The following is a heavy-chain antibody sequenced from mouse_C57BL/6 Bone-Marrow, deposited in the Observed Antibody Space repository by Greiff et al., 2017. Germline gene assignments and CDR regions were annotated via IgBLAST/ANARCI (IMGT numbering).Heavy chain of an antibody. CDR1: GFTFSSYG. CDR3: ARHYYIWYFDV. V-gene: IGHV5-6*01. Sequence: EVKLMESGGDLVKPGGSLKLSCAASGFTFSSYGMSWVRQTPDQRLEWVATISSGGSYTYYPDSVKGRFTISRDNAKNTLYLQMSSLKSEDTAMYYCARHYYIWYFDVWGTGTTVTVSS. D-gene: IGHD2-12*01. CDR2: ISSGGSYT. J-gene: IGHJ1*03.